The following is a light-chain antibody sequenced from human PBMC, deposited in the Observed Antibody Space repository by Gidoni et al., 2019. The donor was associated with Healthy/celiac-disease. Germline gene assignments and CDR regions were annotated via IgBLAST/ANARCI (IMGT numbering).Light chain of an antibody. V-gene: IGKV1-33*01. Sequence: DIQLTQSPSSLSASVGDRVTITCQASQDISTYLNWYQQKPGKAPKLLIYDASSLETGVPSRFSGSGSGTDFTFTISSLQPEDIATYYCQQYNSLPLTFGGGTKVEIK. J-gene: IGKJ4*01. CDR2: DAS. CDR3: QQYNSLPLT. CDR1: QDISTY.